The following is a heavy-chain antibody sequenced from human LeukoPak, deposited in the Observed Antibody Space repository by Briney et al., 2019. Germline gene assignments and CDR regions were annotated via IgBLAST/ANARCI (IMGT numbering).Heavy chain of an antibody. CDR3: AKVSGTTVRFGY. J-gene: IGHJ4*02. CDR2: ISGSGGST. Sequence: PGGSLRLSCAASGFTVSSSYMSWVRQAPGKGLEWVSAISGSGGSTYYADSVKGRFTISRDNSKNTLYLQMNSLRAEDTAVYYCAKVSGTTVRFGYWGQGTLVTVSS. D-gene: IGHD1-1*01. V-gene: IGHV3-23*01. CDR1: GFTVSSSY.